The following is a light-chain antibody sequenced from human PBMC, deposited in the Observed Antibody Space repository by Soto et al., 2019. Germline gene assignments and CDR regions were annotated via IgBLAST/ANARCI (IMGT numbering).Light chain of an antibody. V-gene: IGLV2-14*01. Sequence: QSALTQPASVSGSPGQSITISCTGTSSDVGAYNYVSWYQQHPGKAPKLMIYDVNIRPSGVSNRFSGSKSGNTAALTISGLQAEDDADYYCTSWTTSTTMKFGGGTKVTVL. CDR1: SSDVGAYNY. CDR3: TSWTTSTTMK. CDR2: DVN. J-gene: IGLJ2*01.